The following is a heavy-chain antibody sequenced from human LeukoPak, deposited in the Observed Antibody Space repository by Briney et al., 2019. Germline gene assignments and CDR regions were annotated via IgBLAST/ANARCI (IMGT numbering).Heavy chain of an antibody. CDR2: IDQDGSQK. V-gene: IGHV3-7*01. J-gene: IGHJ4*02. D-gene: IGHD1-26*01. CDR3: ARNSGSYPFDY. CDR1: GFTFSSYW. Sequence: PGGSLRLSCAASGFTFSSYWLSWVRQAPGKGLEWVASIDQDGSQKYYVDSVRGRFTISRDNAKNSVYLQMNGLRVEDTAVYYCARNSGSYPFDYWGQGTLVTVSS.